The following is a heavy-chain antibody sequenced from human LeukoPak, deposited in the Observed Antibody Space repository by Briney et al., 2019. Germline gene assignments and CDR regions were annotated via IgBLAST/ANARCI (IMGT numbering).Heavy chain of an antibody. Sequence: GGSLRLSCAASGFTFSSYWMNWARQAPGKGLEWVSGINWNGGSTGYADSVKGRFTISRDNAKNSLYLQMNSLRAEDTALYYCARTRGSSWYSDFDYWGQGTLVTVSS. CDR2: INWNGGST. CDR3: ARTRGSSWYSDFDY. D-gene: IGHD6-13*01. J-gene: IGHJ4*02. CDR1: GFTFSSYW. V-gene: IGHV3-20*04.